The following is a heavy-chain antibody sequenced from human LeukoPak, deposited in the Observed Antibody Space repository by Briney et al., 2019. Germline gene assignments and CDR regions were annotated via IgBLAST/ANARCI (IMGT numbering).Heavy chain of an antibody. CDR1: GFTFSTYW. V-gene: IGHV3-7*05. J-gene: IGHJ4*02. D-gene: IGHD5-12*01. CDR3: ARDAGDSGYDLFDY. Sequence: GGSLRLSCAASGFTFSTYWMTWVRQAPGKGLEWVAKIKKDGREQHYVDSVKGRFTISRDKAKSSLYLQMNSLRAEDTAVYYCARDAGDSGYDLFDYWGQGTLVTVSS. CDR2: IKKDGREQ.